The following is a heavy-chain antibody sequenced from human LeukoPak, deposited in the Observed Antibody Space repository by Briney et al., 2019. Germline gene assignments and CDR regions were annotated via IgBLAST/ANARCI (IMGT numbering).Heavy chain of an antibody. Sequence: GGSLRLSCAASGFTFSSYTMNWVRQAPGKGLEWVSSISSSSSYKYYADSVRGRFTISRDNAKNSLYLQMNSLRAEDTAVYYCARGPNPPVAAQSWYFQDWGQGTLVTVSS. D-gene: IGHD1-14*01. CDR1: GFTFSSYT. CDR3: ARGPNPPVAAQSWYFQD. J-gene: IGHJ1*01. CDR2: ISSSSSYK. V-gene: IGHV3-21*01.